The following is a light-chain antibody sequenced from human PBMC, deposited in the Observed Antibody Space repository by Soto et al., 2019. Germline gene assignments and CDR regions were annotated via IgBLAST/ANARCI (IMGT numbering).Light chain of an antibody. CDR2: GAS. V-gene: IGKV3-20*01. Sequence: ENVLTQSPGTLSLSPGERATLSCRASQSVSSNYLAWYQQKPGQAPRLLVYGASSRATGIPDRFSGSGSGTDFTLTISRLEPEDFAVYYCQQFGTSSLVTFGPGTKVDIK. J-gene: IGKJ3*01. CDR1: QSVSSNY. CDR3: QQFGTSSLVT.